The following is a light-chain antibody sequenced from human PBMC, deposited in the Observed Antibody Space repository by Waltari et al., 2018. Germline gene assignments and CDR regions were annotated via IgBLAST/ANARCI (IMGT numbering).Light chain of an antibody. V-gene: IGLV1-47*01. Sequence: QSVLTQPPSASGTPGHRLPISCSVFSFHIGIYPVTWYQQLPGTAPKLVIYGSFQRPSRVPDRFSGSKSGTSASLDISGLRSEDEASYYCATWDDSMSTWVFGGGTELTVL. CDR1: SFHIGIYP. J-gene: IGLJ3*02. CDR3: ATWDDSMSTWV. CDR2: GSF.